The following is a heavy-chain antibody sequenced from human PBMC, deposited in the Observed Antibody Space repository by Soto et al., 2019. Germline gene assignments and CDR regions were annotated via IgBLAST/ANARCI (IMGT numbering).Heavy chain of an antibody. CDR3: ARRSSSWYFDY. CDR2: ISGSGGST. Sequence: EVQLLESGGGLVQHGGSLRLSCAASGFTFRSYAMNWVRQAPGKGLEWVSVISGSGGSTYYADSVKGRFTISRDNSKNTLYLQINSLRAEDTAVYYCARRSSSWYFDYWGQGTLVSVSS. D-gene: IGHD6-13*01. V-gene: IGHV3-23*01. J-gene: IGHJ4*02. CDR1: GFTFRSYA.